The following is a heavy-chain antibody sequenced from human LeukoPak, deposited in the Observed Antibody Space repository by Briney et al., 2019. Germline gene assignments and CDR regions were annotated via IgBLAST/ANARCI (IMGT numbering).Heavy chain of an antibody. V-gene: IGHV4-61*02. CDR2: IYTSGST. J-gene: IGHJ3*02. D-gene: IGHD6-13*01. CDR1: GGSISSGSYY. Sequence: KPSETLSLTCTVSGGSISSGSYYWSWIRQPAGKGLEWIGRIYTSGSTNYNPSLKSRVTISVDTSKNQFSLKLSSVTAADTAVYYCARGGAAGTGPNDAFDIWGQGTMVTVSS. CDR3: ARGGAAGTGPNDAFDI.